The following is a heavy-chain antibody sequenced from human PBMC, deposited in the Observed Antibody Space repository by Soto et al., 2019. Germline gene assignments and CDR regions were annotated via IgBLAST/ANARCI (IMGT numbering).Heavy chain of an antibody. CDR3: ARDLLSGANYYAY. D-gene: IGHD6-19*01. Sequence: EVQLVESGGGLVKPGGSLRLSCEASGFAFSNFAMNWVRQAPGKGLEWVSSLSGGTAFIYYTDSVKGRFTISRDNAKNTLYLQMSGLGGDDTAVYYCARDLLSGANYYAYWGQGTLVTVSS. J-gene: IGHJ4*02. CDR2: LSGGTAFI. CDR1: GFAFSNFA. V-gene: IGHV3-21*01.